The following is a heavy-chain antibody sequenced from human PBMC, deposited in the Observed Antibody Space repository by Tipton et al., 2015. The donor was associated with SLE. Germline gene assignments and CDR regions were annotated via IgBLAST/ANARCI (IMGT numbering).Heavy chain of an antibody. CDR1: GFTFDDYA. Sequence: SLRLSCAASGFTFDDYAMHWVRQAPGKGLEWASAIRGSGGRTYDADSVKGRLTISRDNSKNTLYLQMNSLRAEDTAVYYCAKEEFDYWGQGTLVTVSS. V-gene: IGHV3-23*01. CDR3: AKEEFDY. CDR2: IRGSGGRT. J-gene: IGHJ4*02.